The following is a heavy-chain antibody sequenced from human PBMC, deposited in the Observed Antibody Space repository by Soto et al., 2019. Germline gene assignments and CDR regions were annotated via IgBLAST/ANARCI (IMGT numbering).Heavy chain of an antibody. CDR1: GFSFSNYV. CDR3: ARLYCSDTNCPPAY. D-gene: IGHD2-2*01. CDR2: ISSTSSHI. V-gene: IGHV3-21*01. Sequence: GSLRLSCAASGFSFSNYVFNWVRQAPGKGLEWVSSISSTSSHIYYAASVKGRFTISRDNAKNSLYLQMNSLRAEDTAVYYCARLYCSDTNCPPAYWGQGTLVTVPQ. J-gene: IGHJ4*02.